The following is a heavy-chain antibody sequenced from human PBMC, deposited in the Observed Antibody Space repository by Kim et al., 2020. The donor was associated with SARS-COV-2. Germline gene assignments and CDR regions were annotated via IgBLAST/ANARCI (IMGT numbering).Heavy chain of an antibody. Sequence: GGSLRLSCVVSGLTFKNYSMNWVRQAPGKGLEWVSSISSKNTYIYYADSLKGRFTISRENAKNSLYLKMNTLRLEDTAIYNGATGPDDGTRNLFHIWGEG. D-gene: IGHD1-26*01. V-gene: IGHV3-21*01. CDR3: ATGPDDGTRNLFHI. CDR2: ISSKNTYI. J-gene: IGHJ3*02. CDR1: GLTFKNYS.